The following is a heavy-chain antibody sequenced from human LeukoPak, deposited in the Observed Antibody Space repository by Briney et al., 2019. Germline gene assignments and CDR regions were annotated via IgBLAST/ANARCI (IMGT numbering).Heavy chain of an antibody. V-gene: IGHV3-48*01. D-gene: IGHD6-13*01. CDR1: GFTFSSYS. CDR2: ISSSSSTI. CDR3: ARDPAEQQLVAGNYYYYYGMDV. Sequence: GGSLRLSCAASGFTFSSYSMNWVRQAPGKGLEWVSYISSSSSTIYYADSVKGRFTISRDNSKNTLYLQMNSLRAEDTAVYYCARDPAEQQLVAGNYYYYYGMDVWGQGTTVTVSS. J-gene: IGHJ6*02.